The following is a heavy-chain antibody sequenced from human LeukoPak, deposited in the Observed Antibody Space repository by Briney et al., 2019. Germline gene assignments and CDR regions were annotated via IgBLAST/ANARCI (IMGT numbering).Heavy chain of an antibody. CDR2: ISGSGSST. CDR3: AKDRQMTTPSYFDY. V-gene: IGHV3-23*01. D-gene: IGHD5-24*01. Sequence: PGGSLRLSCAASGFTFSSYALSWVRQAPGKGLEWVSAISGSGSSTYYADSVKGRFAISRDNSKNTLYLQMNSLRAEDTAIYYCAKDRQMTTPSYFDYWGQGTLATVSS. J-gene: IGHJ4*02. CDR1: GFTFSSYA.